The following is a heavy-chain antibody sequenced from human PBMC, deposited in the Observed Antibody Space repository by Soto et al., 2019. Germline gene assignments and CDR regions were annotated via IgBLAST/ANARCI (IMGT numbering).Heavy chain of an antibody. D-gene: IGHD2-21*02. Sequence: GGSLRLSCAASGFTFSSYGMHWVRQAPGKGLEWVAVISYDGSNKYYADSVKGRFTISRDNSKNTLYLQMNSLRAEDTAVYYCAKDSRVYCGGDCYYFQHWGQGTLVTVSS. J-gene: IGHJ1*01. CDR1: GFTFSSYG. CDR3: AKDSRVYCGGDCYYFQH. CDR2: ISYDGSNK. V-gene: IGHV3-30*18.